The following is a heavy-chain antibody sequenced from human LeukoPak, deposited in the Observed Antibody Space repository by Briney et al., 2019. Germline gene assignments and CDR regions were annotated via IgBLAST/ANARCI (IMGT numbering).Heavy chain of an antibody. CDR3: ARDLGAAAAGSIAFDI. CDR1: GFTFSSYW. Sequence: QTGGSLRLPCAASGFTFSSYWMSWVRQAPGKGLEWVANIKQDGSEKYYVDSVKGRFTISRDNAKNSLYLQMNSLRAEDTAVYYCARDLGAAAAGSIAFDIWGQGTMVTVSS. CDR2: IKQDGSEK. D-gene: IGHD6-13*01. J-gene: IGHJ3*02. V-gene: IGHV3-7*01.